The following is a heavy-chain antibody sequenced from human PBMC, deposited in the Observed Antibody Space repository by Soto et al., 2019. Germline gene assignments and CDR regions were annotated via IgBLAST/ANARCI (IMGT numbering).Heavy chain of an antibody. J-gene: IGHJ6*02. CDR2: INPNSGGT. V-gene: IGHV1-2*04. CDR1: GYTFTGYY. D-gene: IGHD6-13*01. Sequence: ASVKVSCKASGYTFTGYYMHWVRQAPGQGLEWMGWINPNSGGTNYAQKFQGWVTMTRDTSISTAYMELSRLRSDDTAVYYCARDRGGIGYYFYYYGMDVWGQGTTVTVSS. CDR3: ARDRGGIGYYFYYYGMDV.